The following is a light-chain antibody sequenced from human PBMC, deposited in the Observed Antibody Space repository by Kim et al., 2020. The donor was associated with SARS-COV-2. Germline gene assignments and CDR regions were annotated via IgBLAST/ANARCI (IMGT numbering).Light chain of an antibody. CDR1: KLGDKY. V-gene: IGLV3-1*01. J-gene: IGLJ2*01. Sequence: SYELTQPPSVSVSPGQTASITCSGDKLGDKYACWYQQKPGQSPVLVIYQDSKRPSGLPERFSGSNSGNTATLTISGTQAMDAADYYCQAWDRSTVVFGGG. CDR2: QDS. CDR3: QAWDRSTVV.